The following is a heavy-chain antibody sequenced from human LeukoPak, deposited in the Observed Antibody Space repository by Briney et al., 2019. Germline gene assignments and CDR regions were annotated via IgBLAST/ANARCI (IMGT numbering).Heavy chain of an antibody. CDR3: AKGHGDASGYYYFDS. V-gene: IGHV3-23*01. D-gene: IGHD3-22*01. Sequence: GGTLRLSGAASGFMFSNYGMSWVRQAPGKGLEWVSAIRGNAGTTYYADSVKGRFTIFRDNFKNMLYLQMNSLRVEDTAVYYCAKGHGDASGYYYFDSWGQGTLVTVSS. J-gene: IGHJ4*02. CDR1: GFMFSNYG. CDR2: IRGNAGTT.